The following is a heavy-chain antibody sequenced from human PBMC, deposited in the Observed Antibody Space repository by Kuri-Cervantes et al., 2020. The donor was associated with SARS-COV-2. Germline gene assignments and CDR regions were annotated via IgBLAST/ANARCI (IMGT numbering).Heavy chain of an antibody. CDR1: GFTFSDYY. CDR2: ISSSSSYT. V-gene: IGHV3-11*06. Sequence: GESLKISCAASGFTFSDYYMSWIRQAPGKGLEWVSYISSSSSYTNYADSVKGRFTISRDNSKNTLYLQMNSLRAEDAAVYYCARGYCSSTSCYTDYYYGMDVWGQGTTVTVSS. J-gene: IGHJ6*02. D-gene: IGHD2-2*02. CDR3: ARGYCSSTSCYTDYYYGMDV.